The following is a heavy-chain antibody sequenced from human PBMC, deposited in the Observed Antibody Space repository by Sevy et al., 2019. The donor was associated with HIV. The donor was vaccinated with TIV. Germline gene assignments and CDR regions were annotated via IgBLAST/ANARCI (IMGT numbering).Heavy chain of an antibody. CDR3: ARDYFGSGTFYNGNFFDY. J-gene: IGHJ4*02. Sequence: ASVKVSCKASGYTFTSYAFHWVRQAPGQRLEWMGWINADNGNTKYSEKFQGRVTITRDTSASTAYMELSSLRSEDTAVYYCARDYFGSGTFYNGNFFDYWVQGTLVTVSS. CDR1: GYTFTSYA. D-gene: IGHD3-10*01. V-gene: IGHV1-3*01. CDR2: INADNGNT.